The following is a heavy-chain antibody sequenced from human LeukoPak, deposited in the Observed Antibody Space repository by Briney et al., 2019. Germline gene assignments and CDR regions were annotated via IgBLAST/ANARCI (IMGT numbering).Heavy chain of an antibody. Sequence: PSETLSLTCIVSGDSISSGGYYWSWIRQHPGKGLEWIGYIYSSGSAYYNPSLKSRVTISVDTSENQFSLKLSSVTAADTAVYYCARPSLTYYDILTGYNMEVWGQGTLVTVSS. D-gene: IGHD3-9*01. V-gene: IGHV4-31*03. CDR3: ARPSLTYYDILTGYNMEV. J-gene: IGHJ4*02. CDR1: GDSISSGGYY. CDR2: IYSSGSA.